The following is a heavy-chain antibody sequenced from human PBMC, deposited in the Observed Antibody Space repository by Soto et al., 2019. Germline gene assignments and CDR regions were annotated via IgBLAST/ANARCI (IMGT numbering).Heavy chain of an antibody. V-gene: IGHV3-30*18. CDR3: AKGPSMDHGGYCYYYYGMDV. D-gene: IGHD3-10*01. CDR2: ISYDGSNK. J-gene: IGHJ6*02. CDR1: GFTFSSYG. Sequence: GGSLRLSCAASGFTFSSYGMHWVRQAPGKGLEWVAVISYDGSNKYYADSVKGRFTISRDNSKNTLYLQMNSLRAEDTAVYYCAKGPSMDHGGYCYYYYGMDVWGQGTTVTVSS.